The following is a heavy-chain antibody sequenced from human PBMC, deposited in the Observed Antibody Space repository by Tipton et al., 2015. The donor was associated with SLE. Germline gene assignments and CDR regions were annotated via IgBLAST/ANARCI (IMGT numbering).Heavy chain of an antibody. V-gene: IGHV4-4*02. J-gene: IGHJ4*02. CDR1: GDSMISSNW. CDR3: ARGILDYLSSYHFDY. CDR2: IYHTGTT. Sequence: TLSLTCAVSGDSMISSNWWIWVRQPPGKGLEWIGEIYHTGTTHYNPSLKSRVTISVDKSKNQFSLKLSSLTAADTAVYYCARGILDYLSSYHFDYWGQGTLVTVSS. D-gene: IGHD3/OR15-3a*01.